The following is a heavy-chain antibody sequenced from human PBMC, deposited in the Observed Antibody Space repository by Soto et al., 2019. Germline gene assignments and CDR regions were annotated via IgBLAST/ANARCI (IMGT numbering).Heavy chain of an antibody. D-gene: IGHD4-4*01. V-gene: IGHV1-46*01. Sequence: QVQLVQSGPEVKKPGGSVKLSCKASGYIFTTYHMNWVRQAPGQGLEWMGIINPSGGITSYAQKFEGRVTMTRDTSTSTVYMELSSLRSDDTAVYYCARDPAPAGINYFDPWGQGTLVTVSS. CDR2: INPSGGIT. CDR3: ARDPAPAGINYFDP. J-gene: IGHJ5*02. CDR1: GYIFTTYH.